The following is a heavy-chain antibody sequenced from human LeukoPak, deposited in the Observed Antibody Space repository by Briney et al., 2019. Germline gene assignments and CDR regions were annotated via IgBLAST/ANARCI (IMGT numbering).Heavy chain of an antibody. Sequence: GGPLRLSGTPPELTFSTGSRNWAGQAPGKGRKGVSNISSSSSTIYYADSVKGRFTISRDNAKNSLYLQMNSLRDEDTAVYYCARASFQRWLQLGGDWGQGTLVTVSS. V-gene: IGHV3-48*02. CDR1: ELTFSTGS. CDR3: ARASFQRWLQLGGD. D-gene: IGHD5-24*01. J-gene: IGHJ4*02. CDR2: ISSSSSTI.